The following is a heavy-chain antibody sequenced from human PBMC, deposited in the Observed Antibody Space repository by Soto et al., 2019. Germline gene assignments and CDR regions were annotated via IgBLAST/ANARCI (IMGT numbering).Heavy chain of an antibody. D-gene: IGHD3-22*01. J-gene: IGHJ5*02. CDR1: GYTFTGYY. V-gene: IGHV1-2*04. CDR2: INPNSGGT. Sequence: ASVKVSCTASGYTFTGYYMHWVRQAPGQRLEWMGWINPNSGGTNYAQKFQGWVTMTKDTSISTAYMELSRLRSDDTAVYYCARDTSYYDSSGSNWFDPWGQGTLVTVSS. CDR3: ARDTSYYDSSGSNWFDP.